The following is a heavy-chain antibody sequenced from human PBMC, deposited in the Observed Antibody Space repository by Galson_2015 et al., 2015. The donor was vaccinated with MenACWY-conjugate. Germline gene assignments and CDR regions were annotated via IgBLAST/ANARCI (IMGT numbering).Heavy chain of an antibody. CDR2: ISESSSTI. J-gene: IGHJ1*01. CDR1: GFSFSSYS. V-gene: IGHV3-48*01. CDR3: ASRDSSSWYRQYFQR. Sequence: SLRLSCAASGFSFSSYSMNWVRQAPGKGLEWISYISESSSTIVYADSVKGRFTISRDNAKNSLYLQMNSLRAEDTAVYYCASRDSSSWYRQYFQRWGQGTLATVSS. D-gene: IGHD6-13*01.